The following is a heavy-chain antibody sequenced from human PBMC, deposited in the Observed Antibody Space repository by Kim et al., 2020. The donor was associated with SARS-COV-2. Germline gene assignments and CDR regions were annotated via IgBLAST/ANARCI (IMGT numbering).Heavy chain of an antibody. J-gene: IGHJ4*02. Sequence: GGSLRLSCAASGFAFSNSWMHWVRQVPGGGLVWVSGINTDGRIPIYVDSVKGRFTISRDNAKSTLYLQMNSLRAEDTAVYYCARDWMLHEYGDQDWGQGTLVTVSS. CDR3: ARDWMLHEYGDQD. CDR1: GFAFSNSW. CDR2: INTDGRIP. V-gene: IGHV3-74*01. D-gene: IGHD4-17*01.